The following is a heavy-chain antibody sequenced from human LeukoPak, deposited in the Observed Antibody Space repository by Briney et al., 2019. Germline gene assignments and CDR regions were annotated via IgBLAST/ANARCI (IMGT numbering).Heavy chain of an antibody. CDR3: ARGAAYYSGYHRQFDY. D-gene: IGHD5-12*01. Sequence: SVKVSCKASGGGFTFTSYAISWVRQAPGQGLEWMGRIIPILGIANYAQKFQGRVTITADKSTSTAYMELSSLRSEDTAVYYCARGAAYYSGYHRQFDYWGQGTLVTVSS. CDR1: GGGFTFTSYA. J-gene: IGHJ4*02. CDR2: IIPILGIA. V-gene: IGHV1-69*04.